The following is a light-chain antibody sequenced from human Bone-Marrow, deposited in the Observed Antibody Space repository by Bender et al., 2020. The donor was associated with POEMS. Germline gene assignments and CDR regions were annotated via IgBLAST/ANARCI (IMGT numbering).Light chain of an antibody. V-gene: IGLV1-44*01. CDR3: SSYSTTSNVL. CDR1: SSNIGAHA. Sequence: QSVLTQPPSASGTPGQRVTISCSGGSSNIGAHAVNWYQHLPGTAPKLLIYSSHRRPSEVPDRFSASKSDNTASLTISGLQAEDEADYYCSSYSTTSNVLFGGGTKVTVL. CDR2: SSH. J-gene: IGLJ2*01.